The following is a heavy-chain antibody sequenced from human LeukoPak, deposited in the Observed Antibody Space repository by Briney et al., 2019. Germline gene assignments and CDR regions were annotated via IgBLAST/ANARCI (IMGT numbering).Heavy chain of an antibody. CDR1: GYTFTTYV. CDR3: AREYRYCSGGSCSVPRDGLDI. CDR2: ISGYNGNT. J-gene: IGHJ3*02. Sequence: ASVKVSCKASGYTFTTYVITWVRQAPGQGLEWMGWISGYNGNTNYAQKLQGRVTMTTDTSTSTAYMELRSLRSDDTAVYYCAREYRYCSGGSCSVPRDGLDIWGQGTMVIVSS. V-gene: IGHV1-18*01. D-gene: IGHD2-15*01.